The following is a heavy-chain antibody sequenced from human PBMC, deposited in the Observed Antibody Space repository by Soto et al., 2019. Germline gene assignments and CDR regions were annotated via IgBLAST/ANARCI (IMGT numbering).Heavy chain of an antibody. CDR2: ITPHGSPQ. D-gene: IGHD4-4*01. CDR1: EFTGSTYG. V-gene: IGHV3-30*05. CDR3: ARGGNFDV. Sequence: QVQLVESGGSVVHPGTSLRLSCAVSEFTGSTYGFLWVRQAPGKGLERVAVITPHGSPQYYADSLKVRFTISRETSKNLVFLQMDSLRTEVTGVYYCARGGNFDVWGQGTLVTVSS. J-gene: IGHJ3*01.